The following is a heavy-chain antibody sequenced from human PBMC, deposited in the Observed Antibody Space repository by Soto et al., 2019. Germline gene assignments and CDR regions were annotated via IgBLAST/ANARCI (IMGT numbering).Heavy chain of an antibody. D-gene: IGHD6-19*01. CDR2: ISAYNGNT. CDR1: GYTFTSYG. V-gene: IGHV1-18*01. Sequence: QVHLVQSGADVKIPGASVKVSCKASGYTFTSYGITWVRQAPGQGLEWMGWISAYNGNTNYAQKLQGRVTLTTDTSTGTACMELRSLRSDDTALYYCARIAVIGGRFFDYWGQGTLVTVSS. J-gene: IGHJ4*02. CDR3: ARIAVIGGRFFDY.